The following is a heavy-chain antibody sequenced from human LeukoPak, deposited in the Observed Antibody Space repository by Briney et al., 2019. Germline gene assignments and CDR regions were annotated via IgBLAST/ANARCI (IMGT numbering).Heavy chain of an antibody. CDR1: GYTFTGYY. CDR2: INPNSGGT. D-gene: IGHD2-15*01. CDR3: ARDLGCSGGSCYRAVNWFDP. J-gene: IGHJ5*02. V-gene: IGHV1-2*02. Sequence: GASVKVSCKASGYTFTGYYMHWVRQAPGQGLEWMGWINPNSGGTNYAQKFQGRVTMTRDTSISTAYMELSRLRSDDTAVYYCARDLGCSGGSCYRAVNWFDPWGQGTLVTVSS.